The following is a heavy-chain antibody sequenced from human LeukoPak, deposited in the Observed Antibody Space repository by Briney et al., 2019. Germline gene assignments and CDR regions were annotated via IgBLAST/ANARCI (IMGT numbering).Heavy chain of an antibody. CDR2: IYYSGST. CDR1: GGSISHYF. J-gene: IGHJ2*01. CDR3: AKTVAGYWYFDL. V-gene: IGHV4-59*08. Sequence: PSETLSLTCTVSGGSISHYFWSWIRQPPGKALEWIGYIYYSGSTNYNPSLKSRVTISVDPSKNQLSLKLNSVTAADTAVYYCAKTVAGYWYFDLWGRGTLVTVSS. D-gene: IGHD6-19*01.